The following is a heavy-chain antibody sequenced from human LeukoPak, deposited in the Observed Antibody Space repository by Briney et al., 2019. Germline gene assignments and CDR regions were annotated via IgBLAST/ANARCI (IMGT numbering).Heavy chain of an antibody. CDR2: INPSGGST. Sequence: GASVKVSCKASGYTFTSYDINWVRQAPGQGLEWMGIINPSGGSTSYAQKFQGRVTMTRDTSTSTVYMELSSLRSEDTAVYYCVSSSWSPRPLDYWGQGTLVTASS. J-gene: IGHJ4*02. CDR3: VSSSWSPRPLDY. CDR1: GYTFTSYD. V-gene: IGHV1-46*03. D-gene: IGHD6-13*01.